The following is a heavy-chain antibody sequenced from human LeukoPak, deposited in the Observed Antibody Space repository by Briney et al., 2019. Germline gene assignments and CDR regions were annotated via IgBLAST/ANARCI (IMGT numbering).Heavy chain of an antibody. CDR1: GFTFSSYS. J-gene: IGHJ4*02. CDR2: ISSSSSYI. V-gene: IGHV3-21*01. CDR3: ARGSPSLVDY. Sequence: GGSLRLSCAASGFTFSSYSMNWIRQAPGKGLEWVSSISSSSSYIYYADSVKGRFTISRDNAKNSLYLQMNSLRAEDTAVYYCARGSPSLVDYWGQGTLVTVSS. D-gene: IGHD6-6*01.